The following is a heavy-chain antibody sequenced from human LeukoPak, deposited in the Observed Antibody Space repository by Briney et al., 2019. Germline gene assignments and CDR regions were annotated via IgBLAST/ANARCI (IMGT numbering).Heavy chain of an antibody. D-gene: IGHD3-3*01. V-gene: IGHV1-18*01. CDR1: GYTFTSYG. CDR3: ERNYDFWSGYLTHYYGMDV. Sequence: ASVKVSCKASGYTFTSYGISWVRQAPGQGLEWMGWISAYNGNTNYAQKLQGRVNMTTDTSTSTAYMELRSLRSDDTAVYYCERNYDFWSGYLTHYYGMDVWGQGTTVTVSS. CDR2: ISAYNGNT. J-gene: IGHJ6*02.